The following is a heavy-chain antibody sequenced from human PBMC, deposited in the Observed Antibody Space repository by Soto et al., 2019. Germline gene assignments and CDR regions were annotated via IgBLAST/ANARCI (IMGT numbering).Heavy chain of an antibody. Sequence: EVHLVESGGGLVQPGGSLRLSCAASGFTFSSYSLNWVRQAPGKGLEWVSYITSSGTTVYYADSVRGRFTISRDKDKNSLYLQMNSLRDDDTAVYYCARGSSNWAYYFDFWGQGTLVTVSS. CDR1: GFTFSSYS. CDR2: ITSSGTTV. V-gene: IGHV3-48*02. J-gene: IGHJ4*02. CDR3: ARGSSNWAYYFDF. D-gene: IGHD6-13*01.